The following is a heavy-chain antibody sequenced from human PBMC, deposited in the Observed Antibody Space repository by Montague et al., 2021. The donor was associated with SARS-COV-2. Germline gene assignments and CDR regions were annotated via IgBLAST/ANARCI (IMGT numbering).Heavy chain of an antibody. D-gene: IGHD3-10*01. CDR3: AREYSAPRWFGEYNRYGMDV. CDR1: GFTFSSYD. V-gene: IGHV3-33*08. Sequence: LRLSFAASGFTFSSYDMHWVRQAPGKGLEWVAVIWYDGSNQYYGDSVKGRFTISRDNSENTLYLQMNSLRAEDTAVYYCAREYSAPRWFGEYNRYGMDVWGQGTTVTVSS. CDR2: IWYDGSNQ. J-gene: IGHJ6*02.